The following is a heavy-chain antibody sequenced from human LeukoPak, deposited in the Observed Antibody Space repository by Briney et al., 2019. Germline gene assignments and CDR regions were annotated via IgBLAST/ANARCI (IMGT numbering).Heavy chain of an antibody. CDR3: AREPPYTGHCDITTCDVSRFDL. D-gene: IGHD2-2*01. J-gene: IGHJ4*02. CDR2: INPSGGST. Sequence: ASVKVSCKASGYTFSSYHIHWVRQAPGQGLEWMGIINPSGGSTSYAQKFQGRVTMTRDTSTSTAFMELTGLTSDDTAVYFCAREPPYTGHCDITTCDVSRFDLWGQGTLVTVSS. CDR1: GYTFSSYH. V-gene: IGHV1-46*01.